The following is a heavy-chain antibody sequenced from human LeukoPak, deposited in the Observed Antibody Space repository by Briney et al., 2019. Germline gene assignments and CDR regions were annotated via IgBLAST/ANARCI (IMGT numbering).Heavy chain of an antibody. V-gene: IGHV4-39*01. D-gene: IGHD2-2*01. CDR1: RGSIRSSSYY. CDR3: ARHGGYCSTTTCVDYFEY. CDR2: IFYSGNI. Sequence: SETPSLTCTVSRGSIRSSSYYWGWIRQPPGKGLEWIGSIFYSGNIYYNPSLKSRVTISVDTSKNQFSLKLSSVTAADTAVYYCARHGGYCSTTTCVDYFEYWGQGTLVTVSS. J-gene: IGHJ4*02.